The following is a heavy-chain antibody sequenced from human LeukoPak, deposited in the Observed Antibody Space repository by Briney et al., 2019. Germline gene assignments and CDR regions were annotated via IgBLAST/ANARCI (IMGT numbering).Heavy chain of an antibody. Sequence: PGGSLRLSCAASGFTFSSYGMHWVRQAPGKGLEWVAVISYDGSNKYYADSVKGRFTISRDNSKNTLYLQMNSLRAEDTAVYYCAKDQSGSSGPLYWGQGTLVTVSS. CDR1: GFTFSSYG. V-gene: IGHV3-30*18. J-gene: IGHJ4*02. CDR3: AKDQSGSSGPLY. D-gene: IGHD3-22*01. CDR2: ISYDGSNK.